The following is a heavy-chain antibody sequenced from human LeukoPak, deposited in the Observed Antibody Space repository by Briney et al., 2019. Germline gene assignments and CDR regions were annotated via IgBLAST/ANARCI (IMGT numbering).Heavy chain of an antibody. CDR1: GGSISSSSYY. J-gene: IGHJ4*02. Sequence: PSETLSLTCTVSGGSISSSSYYWGWIRQPPGKGLEWIGSIYYSGSTYYNPSLKSRVTISVDTSKNQFSLKLSSVTAADTAVYYCARGDYGSGSSRTYYFDYWGQGTLVTVSS. CDR2: IYYSGST. CDR3: ARGDYGSGSSRTYYFDY. D-gene: IGHD3-10*01. V-gene: IGHV4-39*07.